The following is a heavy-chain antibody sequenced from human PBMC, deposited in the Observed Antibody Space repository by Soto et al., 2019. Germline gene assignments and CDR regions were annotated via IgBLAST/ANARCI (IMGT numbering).Heavy chain of an antibody. CDR2: ISWKSGSI. Sequence: DVQLVESGGGLVQPGRSLRLSCAASGFTFDDYAMHWVRQAPGKGLEWVSGISWKSGSIGYADSVKGRCTISRDNAKTSLYLQMNSLRPEDTALYYCAKGLYSAAGTIGYWGQGTLGTVSS. CDR1: GFTFDDYA. D-gene: IGHD6-13*01. V-gene: IGHV3-9*01. J-gene: IGHJ4*02. CDR3: AKGLYSAAGTIGY.